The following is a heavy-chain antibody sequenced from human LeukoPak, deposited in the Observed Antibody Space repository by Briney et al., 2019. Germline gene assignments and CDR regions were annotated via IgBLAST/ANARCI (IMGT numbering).Heavy chain of an antibody. CDR1: GFTFSNAW. J-gene: IGHJ4*02. CDR2: IKSKTDGGTT. V-gene: IGHV3-15*01. D-gene: IGHD3-9*01. CDR3: VPDLAWFHYAY. Sequence: GGSLRLSCAASGFTFSNAWMSWVRQAPGKGLEWVGRIKSKTDGGTTDYAAPVKGRFTISRDNSKNTLFLQINSLGAEDTAVYYCVPDLAWFHYAYWGQGTLVTVSS.